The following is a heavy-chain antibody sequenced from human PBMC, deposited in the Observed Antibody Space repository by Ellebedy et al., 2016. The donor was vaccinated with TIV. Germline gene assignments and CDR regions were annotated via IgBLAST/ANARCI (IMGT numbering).Heavy chain of an antibody. Sequence: MPSETLSLTCTVSGGSISSYYWSWIRQPPGKGLEWIGYIYYSGSTNYNPSLKSRVTISVDTSKNQFSLKLSSVTAADTAVYYCTGGYSGYELRFDYWGQGTMVTVSS. J-gene: IGHJ4*02. CDR2: IYYSGST. V-gene: IGHV4-59*01. D-gene: IGHD5-12*01. CDR1: GGSISSYY. CDR3: TGGYSGYELRFDY.